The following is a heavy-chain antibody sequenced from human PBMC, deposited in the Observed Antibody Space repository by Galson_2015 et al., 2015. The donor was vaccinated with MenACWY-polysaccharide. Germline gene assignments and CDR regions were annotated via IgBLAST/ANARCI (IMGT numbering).Heavy chain of an antibody. CDR3: AKDGGDGGDSSGPDAFDI. D-gene: IGHD3-22*01. V-gene: IGHV3-15*01. Sequence: GSLRLSCAASGFTFSNAWMSWVRQAPGKGLGWVGRIKSKTDGGTTDYAAPVKGRFTISRDDSKNTLYLQMNSLKTEDTAVYYCAKDGGDGGDSSGPDAFDIWGQGTMVTVSS. CDR1: GFTFSNAW. CDR2: IKSKTDGGTT. J-gene: IGHJ3*02.